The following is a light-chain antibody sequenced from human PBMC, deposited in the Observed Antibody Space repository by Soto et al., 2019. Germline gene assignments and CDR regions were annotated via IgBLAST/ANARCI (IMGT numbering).Light chain of an antibody. CDR3: QQYNNWPLT. CDR2: DAS. V-gene: IGKV3-15*01. Sequence: EIVMTQSPATLSVSPGERATLSCRASQIVSSSLAWYQQKPGQAPRLLIYDASTRATGISARFSGSGSGTEFTLTISSLQSEDFAVYYCQQYNNWPLTFGGGTKVEIK. J-gene: IGKJ4*01. CDR1: QIVSSS.